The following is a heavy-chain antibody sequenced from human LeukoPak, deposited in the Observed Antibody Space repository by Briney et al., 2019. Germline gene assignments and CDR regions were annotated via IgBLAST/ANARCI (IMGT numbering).Heavy chain of an antibody. Sequence: SVKVSCKASGGTFSSYAISWVRQAPGQGLEWMGGTIPIFGTANYAQKFQGRVTITADESTSTAYMELSSLRSEDTAVYYCAIGRGYSYGHGGYFDYWGQGTLVTVSS. D-gene: IGHD5-18*01. CDR2: TIPIFGTA. CDR3: AIGRGYSYGHGGYFDY. J-gene: IGHJ4*02. CDR1: GGTFSSYA. V-gene: IGHV1-69*13.